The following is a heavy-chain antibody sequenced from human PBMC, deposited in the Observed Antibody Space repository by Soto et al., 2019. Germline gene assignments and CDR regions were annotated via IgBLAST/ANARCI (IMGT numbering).Heavy chain of an antibody. CDR2: MNPNSGNT. J-gene: IGHJ4*02. Sequence: QVQLVQSGAEVKKPGASVKVSCKASGYTFTSYDINWVRQATGQGLEWMGWMNPNSGNTGYAQKFQGRVTMTRNTSISTAYKELSSLRTQATFVYYTVRGLPGYAWYWGQGTLVTVSS. CDR3: VRGLPGYAWY. V-gene: IGHV1-8*01. CDR1: GYTFTSYD. D-gene: IGHD1-1*01.